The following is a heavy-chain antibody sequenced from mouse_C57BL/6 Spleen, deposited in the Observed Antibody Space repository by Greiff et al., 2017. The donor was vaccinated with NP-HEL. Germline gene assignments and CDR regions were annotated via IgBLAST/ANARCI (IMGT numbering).Heavy chain of an antibody. CDR1: GYTFTSYW. V-gene: IGHV1-61*01. CDR3: ARGSRAGSRFPHAMDY. J-gene: IGHJ4*01. CDR2: ISPSDSET. D-gene: IGHD1-1*01. Sequence: QVQLQQSGAELVRPGSSVKLSCKASGYTFTSYWMDWVKQRPGQGLEWIGNISPSDSETHYNQKFKDKATLTVDKSSSPAYMQRTSLTSEDSAVYYCARGSRAGSRFPHAMDYWGQGTSVTVSS.